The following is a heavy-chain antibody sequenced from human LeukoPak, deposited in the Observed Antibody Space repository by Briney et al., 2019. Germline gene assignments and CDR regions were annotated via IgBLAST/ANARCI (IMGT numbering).Heavy chain of an antibody. D-gene: IGHD3-22*01. CDR2: IKQDGSEK. V-gene: IGHV3-7*05. CDR1: DFTCGVYG. J-gene: IGHJ4*02. CDR3: ARGREEYYHDSSGHPGGYYFDY. Sequence: VGAPRLSCAASDFTCGVYGMSRVRGGPRKGKERVANIKQDGSEKSYLDSVKGRFTISRDNVENSLYLQMNSLRADDTAVYYCARGREEYYHDSSGHPGGYYFDYWGQGTLVTVSS.